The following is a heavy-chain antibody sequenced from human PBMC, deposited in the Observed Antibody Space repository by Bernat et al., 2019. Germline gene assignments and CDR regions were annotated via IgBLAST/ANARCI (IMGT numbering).Heavy chain of an antibody. V-gene: IGHV3-33*01. J-gene: IGHJ4*02. D-gene: IGHD6-19*01. CDR1: GFIFSNYG. CDR2: IWYDGINK. CDR3: ARTSASYSRGWSHFDY. Sequence: QVQLVESGGGVVQPGRSLRLSCAASGFIFSNYGMHWVRQAPGKGLEWVAGIWYDGINKYYADSLKGRFTISRDNSKNTLYLQMNSLRAEDTSVYYCARTSASYSRGWSHFDYWGQGTLVTVSS.